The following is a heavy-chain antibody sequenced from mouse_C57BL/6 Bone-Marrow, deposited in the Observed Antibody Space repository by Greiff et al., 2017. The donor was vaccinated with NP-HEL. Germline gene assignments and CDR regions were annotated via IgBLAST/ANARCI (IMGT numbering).Heavy chain of an antibody. CDR3: ARIDNYSNFSWFAY. CDR2: IWSGGST. V-gene: IGHV2-2*01. D-gene: IGHD2-5*01. J-gene: IGHJ3*01. Sequence: VKLMESGPGLVQPSQSLSITCTVSGFSLTSYGVHWVRQSPGKGLEWLGVIWSGGSTDYNAAFISRLSISKDNSKSQVFFKMNSLQADDTAIYYCARIDNYSNFSWFAYWGQGTLVTVSA. CDR1: GFSLTSYG.